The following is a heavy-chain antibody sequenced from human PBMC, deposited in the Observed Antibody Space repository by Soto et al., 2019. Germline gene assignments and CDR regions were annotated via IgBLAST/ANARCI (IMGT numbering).Heavy chain of an antibody. CDR1: GGSFSGYY. Sequence: SETLSLTCAVYGGSFSGYYWSWIRQPPGKGLEWIGEINHSGSTNYNPSLKSRVTISVDTSKNQFSLKLSSVTAADTAVYYCARDLVIRGSRYYYGMDVWGQGTTVTVS. V-gene: IGHV4-34*01. D-gene: IGHD3-9*01. CDR3: ARDLVIRGSRYYYGMDV. J-gene: IGHJ6*01. CDR2: INHSGST.